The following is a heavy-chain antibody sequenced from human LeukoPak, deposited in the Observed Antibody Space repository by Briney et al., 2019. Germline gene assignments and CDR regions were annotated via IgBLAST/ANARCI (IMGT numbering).Heavy chain of an antibody. D-gene: IGHD1-26*01. V-gene: IGHV4-34*03. Sequence: SETLSLTCAVYGGSFSGYYWNWIRQPPGKGLEWIGEINHSGSTNYNPSLKSRVTISVDTSKNQFSLKLSSVTAADTAAYYCSAIGSYRGGDYYYYYMDVWGKGTTVTISS. J-gene: IGHJ6*03. CDR3: SAIGSYRGGDYYYYYMDV. CDR1: GGSFSGYY. CDR2: INHSGST.